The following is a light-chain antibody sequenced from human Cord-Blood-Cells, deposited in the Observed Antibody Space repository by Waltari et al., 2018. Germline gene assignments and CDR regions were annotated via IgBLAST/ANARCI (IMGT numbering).Light chain of an antibody. CDR1: QSISSY. Sequence: DIQMTQSPSSLSASVGDRVTITCRASQSISSYLNWYQQKPGKAPKLLIYAASSLQSGVPSRLRGSGSGTDFTLTISSLQPEDFATYYCQQSYSTLTWTFGQGTKVEIK. CDR2: AAS. J-gene: IGKJ1*01. CDR3: QQSYSTLTWT. V-gene: IGKV1-39*01.